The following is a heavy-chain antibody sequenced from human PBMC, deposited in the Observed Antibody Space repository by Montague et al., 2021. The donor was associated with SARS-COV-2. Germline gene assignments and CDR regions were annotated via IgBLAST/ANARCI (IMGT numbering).Heavy chain of an antibody. CDR1: GDPISTSSYY. Sequence: SETLSLTCTVSGDPISTSSYYWGWIRQPPGKGLEWIGSIYYSGRTYYNPSLKGRVTISVDAPKNQFSLQLGSVTAADTAVYYCAGNQGLTMVVAVFGSGFDPWGQGSLVIVSS. J-gene: IGHJ5*02. V-gene: IGHV4-39*01. CDR3: AGNQGLTMVVAVFGSGFDP. CDR2: IYYSGRT. D-gene: IGHD3-22*01.